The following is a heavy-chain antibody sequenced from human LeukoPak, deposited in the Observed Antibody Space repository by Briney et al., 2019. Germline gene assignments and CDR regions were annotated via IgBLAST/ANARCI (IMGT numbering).Heavy chain of an antibody. CDR3: AAEPYYYDSSGYLMDV. CDR1: GYTFTSYD. J-gene: IGHJ6*02. CDR2: MNPNSGNT. V-gene: IGHV1-8*01. Sequence: GASVTVSCTASGYTFTSYDINWVRQATGQGLEWMGWMNPNSGNTGYAQKFQGRVTMTRNTSISTAYMELSSLRSEDTAVYYCAAEPYYYDSSGYLMDVWGQGTTVTVSS. D-gene: IGHD3-22*01.